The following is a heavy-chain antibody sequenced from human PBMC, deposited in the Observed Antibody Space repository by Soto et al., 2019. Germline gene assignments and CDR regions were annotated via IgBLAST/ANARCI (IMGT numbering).Heavy chain of an antibody. V-gene: IGHV3-15*01. J-gene: IGHJ4*02. Sequence: EVQLVESGGGLVKPGGSLRLSCAASGFTFSNAWMSLVRQAPGKGLEWVGRIKSKTDGGTTDYAAPVKGRFTISRDDSKNTLYLQMNSLKTEDTAVYYCTTRNYDFWSGYQNDYWGQGTLVTVSS. CDR3: TTRNYDFWSGYQNDY. D-gene: IGHD3-3*01. CDR1: GFTFSNAW. CDR2: IKSKTDGGTT.